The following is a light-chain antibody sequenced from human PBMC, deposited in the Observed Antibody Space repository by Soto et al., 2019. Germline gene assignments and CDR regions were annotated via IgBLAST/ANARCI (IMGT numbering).Light chain of an antibody. CDR1: QSVSTD. J-gene: IGKJ3*01. Sequence: VMTQSPPTLSVSPGGRATLSCRASQSVSTDLAWYQQKPGQAPRLLIYGASTRATDVPARFSGGGSGTEFTLTISSLHSEDVAIYYCQQYNDWPPITFGPGTKVDIK. CDR3: QQYNDWPPIT. CDR2: GAS. V-gene: IGKV3-15*01.